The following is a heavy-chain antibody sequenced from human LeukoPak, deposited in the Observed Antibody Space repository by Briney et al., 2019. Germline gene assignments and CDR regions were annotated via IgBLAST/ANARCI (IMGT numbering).Heavy chain of an antibody. J-gene: IGHJ5*02. V-gene: IGHV4-59*01. Sequence: SQTLSLTCTVSGGSISSYYWSWIRQPPGKGLEWSGYIYYSGSTNYNPSLKSRVTISVDTSKNQFSLKLSSVTAADTAVYYCARDKAAAGNGWFDPWGQGTLVTVSS. CDR3: ARDKAAAGNGWFDP. CDR1: GGSISSYY. D-gene: IGHD6-13*01. CDR2: IYYSGST.